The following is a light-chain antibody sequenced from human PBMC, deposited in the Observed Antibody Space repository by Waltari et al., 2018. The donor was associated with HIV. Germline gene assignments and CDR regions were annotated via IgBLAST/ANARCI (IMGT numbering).Light chain of an antibody. CDR1: QSISSY. J-gene: IGKJ1*01. CDR3: QQSYNNPWT. V-gene: IGKV1-39*01. CDR2: AAS. Sequence: DIQMTQSPSSLSASVGDRVTITCRASQSISSYLNWYQQRPGKAPNLLIHAASSLESGVPSRFSGSGSATDFTLTISSLQPEDSATYYCQQSYNNPWTFGQGTKVEIK.